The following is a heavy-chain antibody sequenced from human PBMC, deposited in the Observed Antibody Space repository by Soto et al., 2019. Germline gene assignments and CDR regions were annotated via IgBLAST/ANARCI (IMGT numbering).Heavy chain of an antibody. Sequence: SETLSLTCAVYGGSFSGYYWSWIRQPPRKGLEWIGEINHSGSTNYHPSLKSRVTISVDTSKNQFSLKLSSVTAADTAVYYCARGKYSSSWYGGNAFDIWGQGTMVTVSS. CDR2: INHSGST. CDR1: GGSFSGYY. D-gene: IGHD6-13*01. J-gene: IGHJ3*02. V-gene: IGHV4-34*01. CDR3: ARGKYSSSWYGGNAFDI.